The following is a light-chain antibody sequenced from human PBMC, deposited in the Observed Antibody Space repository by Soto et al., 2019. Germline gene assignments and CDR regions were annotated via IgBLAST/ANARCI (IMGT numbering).Light chain of an antibody. CDR1: QSVSNN. J-gene: IGKJ4*01. CDR3: QQFNNLPLT. CDR2: AVS. Sequence: EIVMTQSPATLSVSPGERATLSCRASQSVSNNLAWYQQKPGQAPRLLIYAVSARATGIPARFSGSGSGTEFTLTISSLQSEDFAVYYCQQFNNLPLTFGGGTKVEIK. V-gene: IGKV3-15*01.